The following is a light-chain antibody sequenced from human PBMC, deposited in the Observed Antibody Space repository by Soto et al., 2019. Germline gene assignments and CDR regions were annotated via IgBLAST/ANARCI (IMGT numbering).Light chain of an antibody. J-gene: IGKJ1*01. CDR1: QSVNIN. CDR2: GAS. CDR3: QQYNKWPRT. V-gene: IGKV3-15*01. Sequence: EIVMTQSPATLSVSPGERATLSCRASQSVNINLAWYQQKPGQAPRLLIFGASSRANGIPARFSGGGSGTEFTLTISNLQTEDFAVYYCQQYNKWPRTFGQGTKVEIK.